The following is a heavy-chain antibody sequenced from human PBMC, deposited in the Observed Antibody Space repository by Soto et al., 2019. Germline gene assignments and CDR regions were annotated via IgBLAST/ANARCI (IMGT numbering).Heavy chain of an antibody. J-gene: IGHJ6*02. D-gene: IGHD3-10*01. CDR3: AKDITMLPLPYSYYYGMDV. Sequence: QVQLVESGGGVVQPGRSLRLSCAASGFTFSSYGMHWVHQAPGKGLEWVAVISYDGSNKYYADSVKGRFTISRDNSKNTLYLQMNSLRAEDTAVYYCAKDITMLPLPYSYYYGMDVWGQGTTVTVSS. V-gene: IGHV3-30*18. CDR2: ISYDGSNK. CDR1: GFTFSSYG.